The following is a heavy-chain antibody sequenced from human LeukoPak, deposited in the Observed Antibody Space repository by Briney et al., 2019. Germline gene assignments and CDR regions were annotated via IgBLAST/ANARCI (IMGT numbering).Heavy chain of an antibody. Sequence: ASVKVSCKASGYTFTGYYMHWVRQAPGQGLEWMGWINPNSGGTNYAQKFQGRVTMTRDTSISTAYMELSRLRPDDTAVYYCARGSSLLHKFAIDYWGQGTLVTVSS. V-gene: IGHV1-2*02. CDR3: ARGSSLLHKFAIDY. CDR1: GYTFTGYY. CDR2: INPNSGGT. D-gene: IGHD2-15*01. J-gene: IGHJ4*02.